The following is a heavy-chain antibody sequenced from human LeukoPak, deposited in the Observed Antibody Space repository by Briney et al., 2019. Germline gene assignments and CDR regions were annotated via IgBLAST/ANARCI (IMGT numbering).Heavy chain of an antibody. V-gene: IGHV3-9*01. CDR1: GFTFDDYA. D-gene: IGHD3-22*01. J-gene: IGHJ3*02. CDR3: AKDLTYYYDSSGYFGAFDI. CDR2: ISWNSGSI. Sequence: GGSLRLSCAASGFTFDDYAMHWVRQAPGKGLEWVSGISWNSGSIGYADSVKGRFTISRDNAKNSLYLQMNSLRAEGTALYYCAKDLTYYYDSSGYFGAFDIWGQGTMVTVSS.